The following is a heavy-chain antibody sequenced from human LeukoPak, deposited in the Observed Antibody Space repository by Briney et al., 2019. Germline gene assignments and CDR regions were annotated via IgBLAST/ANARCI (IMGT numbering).Heavy chain of an antibody. CDR1: GYSISSGSN. D-gene: IGHD2-2*01. Sequence: SETLSLTCTVSGYSISSGSNWGWIRQPPGKGLEWIGSIYHSGSTFYNPSLKSRVTISVDTSKNQFSLKLTSVTAADTAVYYCARSTTNWFDPWGQGTLVTVSS. J-gene: IGHJ5*02. V-gene: IGHV4-38-2*02. CDR3: ARSTTNWFDP. CDR2: IYHSGST.